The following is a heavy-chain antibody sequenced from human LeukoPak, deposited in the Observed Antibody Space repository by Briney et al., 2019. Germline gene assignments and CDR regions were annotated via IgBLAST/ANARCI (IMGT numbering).Heavy chain of an antibody. CDR1: GGTFSTYA. J-gene: IGHJ5*02. Sequence: GASVKVSCKASGGTFSTYAISWVRQAPGQGLEWMGGIIPIFGTTNYAQKFQGRVTITADESTSTAYMELSSLRSEDTAVYYCARVLPANIPYNWFDPWGQGTLVTVSS. CDR3: ARVLPANIPYNWFDP. CDR2: IIPIFGTT. V-gene: IGHV1-69*13. D-gene: IGHD1-14*01.